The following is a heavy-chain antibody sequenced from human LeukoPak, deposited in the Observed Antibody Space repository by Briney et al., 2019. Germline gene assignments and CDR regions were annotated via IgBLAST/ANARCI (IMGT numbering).Heavy chain of an antibody. CDR1: GYSFTDYY. Sequence: ASVKVSCKTSGYSFTDYYMHWVRQAPGQGLEWMGWINPNSGGTSSAEKFQGRVTMTRDTSIATVYMEVSWLTSDDTAIYYCARADRLDGGPYLIGPWGQGTLVTVSS. V-gene: IGHV1-2*02. CDR3: ARADRLDGGPYLIGP. J-gene: IGHJ5*02. D-gene: IGHD2-21*01. CDR2: INPNSGGT.